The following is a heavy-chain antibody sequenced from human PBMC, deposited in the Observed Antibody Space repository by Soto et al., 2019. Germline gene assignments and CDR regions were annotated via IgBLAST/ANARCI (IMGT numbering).Heavy chain of an antibody. Sequence: SVKVSCQASGGTFSSYTISWVRQAPGQGLEWMERIIPILGIANYAQKFQGRVTITRDTSASTAYMELSSLRSEDTAVYYCARGLGLYYFDYWGQGTLVTVSS. D-gene: IGHD1-26*01. J-gene: IGHJ4*02. CDR2: IIPILGIA. CDR3: ARGLGLYYFDY. V-gene: IGHV1-69*02. CDR1: GGTFSSYT.